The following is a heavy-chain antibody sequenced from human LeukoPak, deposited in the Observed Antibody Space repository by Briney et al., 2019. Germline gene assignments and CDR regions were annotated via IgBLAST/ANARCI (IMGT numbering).Heavy chain of an antibody. CDR1: GYSFTNNW. CDR2: INPSDFET. V-gene: IGHV5-51*01. Sequence: GESLKISCKASGYSFTNNWIGWVRQMPGKGQEWMGIINPSDFETRYSPSFQGQVTISADRSISTAYLQWSSLKASDTAMYYCATQGCTRISCYTVDSWGQGTLVTVSS. J-gene: IGHJ4*02. CDR3: ATQGCTRISCYTVDS. D-gene: IGHD2-2*02.